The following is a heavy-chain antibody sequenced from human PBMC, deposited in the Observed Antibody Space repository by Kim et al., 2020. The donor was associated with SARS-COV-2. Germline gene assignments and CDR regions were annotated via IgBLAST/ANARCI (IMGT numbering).Heavy chain of an antibody. D-gene: IGHD3-22*01. CDR2: ISAYNGNT. CDR3: AREYYYDSSGYYYPDYYYGIDV. V-gene: IGHV1-18*01. CDR1: GYTFTSYG. Sequence: ASVKVSCKASGYTFTSYGISWVRQAPGQGLEWMGWISAYNGNTNYAQKLQGRVTMTTDTSTSTAYMELRSLRSDDTAVYYCAREYYYDSSGYYYPDYYYGIDVWGQGTTVTVSS. J-gene: IGHJ6*02.